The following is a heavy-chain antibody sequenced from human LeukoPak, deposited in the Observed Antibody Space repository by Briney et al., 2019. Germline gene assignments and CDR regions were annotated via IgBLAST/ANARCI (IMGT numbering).Heavy chain of an antibody. D-gene: IGHD6-6*01. Sequence: SETLSLTCTVSGGSISSYYWSWIRQPPGKGLEWIGYIYTSGSTNYNPSLKSRVTISVDTSKNQFSLKLSSVTAADTAVYYCARLGSSSTYYYYYMDVWGKGTTVTVSS. J-gene: IGHJ6*03. V-gene: IGHV4-4*09. CDR1: GGSISSYY. CDR2: IYTSGST. CDR3: ARLGSSSTYYYYYMDV.